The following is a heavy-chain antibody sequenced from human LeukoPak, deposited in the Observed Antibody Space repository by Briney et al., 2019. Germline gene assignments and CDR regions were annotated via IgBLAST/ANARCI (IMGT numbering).Heavy chain of an antibody. V-gene: IGHV3-23*01. CDR2: ISGSGGST. CDR1: GFTFSSYA. D-gene: IGHD2-2*02. J-gene: IGHJ4*02. CDR3: EKDDCSSTSCYNFDY. Sequence: GGSLRLSCAASGFTFSSYAMSWVRQAPGKGLGWVSAISGSGGSTYYADSVKGRFTISRDNSKNTLYLQMNSLRAEDTAVYYCEKDDCSSTSCYNFDYWGQGTLVTVSS.